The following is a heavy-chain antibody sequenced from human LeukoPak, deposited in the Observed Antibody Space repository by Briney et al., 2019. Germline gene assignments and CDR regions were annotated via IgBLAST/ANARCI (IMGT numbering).Heavy chain of an antibody. J-gene: IGHJ4*02. CDR1: GFTFSSYG. D-gene: IGHD6-19*01. Sequence: SGGSLRLSCAASGFTFSSYGMHWVRQAPGKGLEWVAVISYDGSNKYYADSVKGRFTTSRDNSKNTLYLQMNSLRAEDTAVYYCAKDLIAVAGTGGPFDYWGQGTLVTVSS. CDR3: AKDLIAVAGTGGPFDY. V-gene: IGHV3-30*18. CDR2: ISYDGSNK.